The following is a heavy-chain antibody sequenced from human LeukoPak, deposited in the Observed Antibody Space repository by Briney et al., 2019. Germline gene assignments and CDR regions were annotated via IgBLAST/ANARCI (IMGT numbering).Heavy chain of an antibody. V-gene: IGHV4-39*01. CDR2: IYYSGST. CDR3: ARHPDRLAVPAAFDY. D-gene: IGHD2-2*01. J-gene: IGHJ4*02. Sequence: KSSETLSLTCTVSGGSISSSSYYWGWIRQPPGKGLEWIGSIYYSGSTYYNPSLKSRVTISVDTSKNQFSLKLSSVTAADTAVYYCARHPDRLAVPAAFDYWGQGTLVTVSS. CDR1: GGSISSSSYY.